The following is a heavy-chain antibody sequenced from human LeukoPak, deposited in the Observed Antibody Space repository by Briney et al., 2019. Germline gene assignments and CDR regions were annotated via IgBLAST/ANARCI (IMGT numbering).Heavy chain of an antibody. CDR2: ISHSGRD. CDR1: GFTFSSYG. Sequence: GGSLRRYCAASGFTFSSYGMHWVRQAPGKGLEWGAVISHSGRDDYAESVKGRFTISRDNSKNSLYLQMNSLRAEDTAVYYCARDTSSWYLNFDYWGQGTLVTVSS. V-gene: IGHV3-30*03. D-gene: IGHD6-13*01. CDR3: ARDTSSWYLNFDY. J-gene: IGHJ4*02.